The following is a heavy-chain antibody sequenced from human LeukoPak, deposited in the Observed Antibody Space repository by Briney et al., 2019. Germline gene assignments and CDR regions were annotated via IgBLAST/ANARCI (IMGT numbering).Heavy chain of an antibody. J-gene: IGHJ4*02. D-gene: IGHD6-13*01. Sequence: PSLTCAVYGGSFSGYYWSWIRQPPGKGLEWIGEINHSGSTNYNPSLKSRVTISVDTSKNQFSLKLSSVTAADTAVYYCARVGYSSSWYRSWGQGTLVTVSS. CDR3: ARVGYSSSWYRS. CDR2: INHSGST. V-gene: IGHV4-34*01. CDR1: GGSFSGYY.